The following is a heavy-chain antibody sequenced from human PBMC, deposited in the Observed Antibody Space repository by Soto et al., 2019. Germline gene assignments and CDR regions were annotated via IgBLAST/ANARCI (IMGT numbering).Heavy chain of an antibody. D-gene: IGHD2-21*01. CDR2: TSYDGSNQ. CDR1: GFSLVGYA. Sequence: PGGSLRLSCAASGFSLVGYAMHWVRQAPGKGLEWVAFTSYDGSNQAYSDSVRGRFTISRDNSKNTVSLQMNSLRIEDTAVYYCAREVGSHTIPPGDYWGQGALVTVSS. V-gene: IGHV3-30-3*01. CDR3: AREVGSHTIPPGDY. J-gene: IGHJ4*02.